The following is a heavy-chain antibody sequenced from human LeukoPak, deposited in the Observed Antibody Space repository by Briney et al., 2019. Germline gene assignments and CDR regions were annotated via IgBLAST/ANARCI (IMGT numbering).Heavy chain of an antibody. D-gene: IGHD3-10*01. CDR3: ARGALWFGELLPLDY. CDR1: GGSFSGYY. Sequence: SETLSLTCAVSGGSFSGYYWSWIRQAPGKGLEWIGEINHSGSTNYNPSLKSRVTISVDTSKNQFSLKLSSVAAAETAVYYCARGALWFGELLPLDYWGQGTLVTVSS. J-gene: IGHJ4*02. V-gene: IGHV4-34*01. CDR2: INHSGST.